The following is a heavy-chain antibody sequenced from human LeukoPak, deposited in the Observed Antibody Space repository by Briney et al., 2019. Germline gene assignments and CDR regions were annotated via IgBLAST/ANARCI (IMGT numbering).Heavy chain of an antibody. CDR2: INPNSGGT. CDR3: ARGLYDILTGYESYFDY. V-gene: IGHV1-2*02. Sequence: GASVKVSCKASGYTFTGYYMHWVRQAPGQGLEWMGWINPNSGGTNYAQKFQGRVTMTRDTSISTAYMELSRLRSDDTAVYYCARGLYDILTGYESYFDYWGQGTLVTVSS. J-gene: IGHJ4*02. CDR1: GYTFTGYY. D-gene: IGHD3-9*01.